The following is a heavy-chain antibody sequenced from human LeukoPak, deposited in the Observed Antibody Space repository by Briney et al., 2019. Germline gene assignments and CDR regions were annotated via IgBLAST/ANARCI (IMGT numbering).Heavy chain of an antibody. Sequence: GGSLRLSCAASGFTFSSYWMSWVRQAPGKGLEWVANIKQDGSEKYYVDSVKGRFTISRDNAKNSLYLQMNSLRAEDTAVYYCATLYYSGAYYYYYGMDVWGKGTTVTVSS. J-gene: IGHJ6*04. CDR1: GFTFSSYW. CDR2: IKQDGSEK. D-gene: IGHD3-10*01. V-gene: IGHV3-7*03. CDR3: ATLYYSGAYYYYYGMDV.